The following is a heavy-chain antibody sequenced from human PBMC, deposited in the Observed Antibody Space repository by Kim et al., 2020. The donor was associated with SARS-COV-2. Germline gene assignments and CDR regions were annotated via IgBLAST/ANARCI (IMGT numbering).Heavy chain of an antibody. CDR1: GGSISSSNW. Sequence: SETLSLTCAVSGGSISSSNWWSWVRQPPGKGLEWIGEIYHSGSTNYNPSLKSRVTISVDKSKNQFSLKLSSVTAADTAVYYCARVRRRDGYNSGAYYFDYWGQGTLVTVSS. CDR2: IYHSGST. CDR3: ARVRRRDGYNSGAYYFDY. J-gene: IGHJ4*02. V-gene: IGHV4-4*02. D-gene: IGHD5-12*01.